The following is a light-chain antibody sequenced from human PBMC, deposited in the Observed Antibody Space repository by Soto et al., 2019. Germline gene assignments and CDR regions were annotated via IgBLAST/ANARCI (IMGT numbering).Light chain of an antibody. CDR2: GAS. CDR3: QQYNNWPLT. V-gene: IGKV3-15*01. Sequence: ETMMTQSPATLSVSPGERATLSCRASQSVRTDLAWYQQEPGQAPRLLIYGASTRATGIPARFSGSGSGTEFTLTIRRLQSEDSALYYCQQYNNWPLTFGGGTKVDIK. CDR1: QSVRTD. J-gene: IGKJ4*01.